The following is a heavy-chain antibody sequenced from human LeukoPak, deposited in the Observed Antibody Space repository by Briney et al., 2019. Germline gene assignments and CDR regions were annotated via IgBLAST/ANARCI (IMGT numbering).Heavy chain of an antibody. J-gene: IGHJ5*02. V-gene: IGHV4-61*08. D-gene: IGHD2-15*01. CDR2: IYYNGST. CDR1: GGSISSGGYS. CDR3: AGGYCSDGSCTNWFDP. Sequence: SETLSLTCAVSGGSISSGGYSWSWIRQPPGKGLEWIGYIYYNGSTNYNPSLKSRITISLDTSKNQFSMKLSSVTAADTAVYYCAGGYCSDGSCTNWFDPWGQGTLATVSS.